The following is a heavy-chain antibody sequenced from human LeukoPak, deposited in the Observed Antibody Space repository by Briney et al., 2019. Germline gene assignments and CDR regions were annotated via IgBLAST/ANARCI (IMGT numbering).Heavy chain of an antibody. CDR1: GGSFSGYY. CDR2: INHSGST. CDR3: SRDLPYGSGSSDGMDV. D-gene: IGHD3-10*01. V-gene: IGHV4-34*01. Sequence: SETLSLTCAVYGGSFSGYYWSWIRQPPGKGLEWIGEINHSGSTNYNPSLKSRVTISVDTSKNQFSLKLSSVTAADTAVYYCSRDLPYGSGSSDGMDVWGQGTTATVSS. J-gene: IGHJ6*02.